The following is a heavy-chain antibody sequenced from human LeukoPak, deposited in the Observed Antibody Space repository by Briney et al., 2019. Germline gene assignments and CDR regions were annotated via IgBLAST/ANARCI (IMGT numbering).Heavy chain of an antibody. J-gene: IGHJ5*02. Sequence: GGSLRLSCAASGFTFSSYWMHWVRQAPGKGLVWVSRINSDGSSTSYADSVKGRFTISRDNAKNALYLQMNSLRAEDTAVYFCATVKSYGWFDPWGQGTLVTVSS. CDR2: INSDGSST. CDR1: GFTFSSYW. CDR3: ATVKSYGWFDP. V-gene: IGHV3-74*01. D-gene: IGHD3-16*01.